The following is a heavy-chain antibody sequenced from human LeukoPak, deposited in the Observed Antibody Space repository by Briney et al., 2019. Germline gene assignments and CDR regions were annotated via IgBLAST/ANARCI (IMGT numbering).Heavy chain of an antibody. CDR3: ARDPNGDYIGAFDM. D-gene: IGHD4-17*01. Sequence: GGSLRLSCTASGFSFSAYAMMWVRQAPGKGPEWVSAIRGSGVNTYYADSVKGRFTISRDNSKYMLFLQMNSLRAEDTAVYYCARDPNGDYIGAFDMWGPGTMVTVSS. CDR2: IRGSGVNT. CDR1: GFSFSAYA. J-gene: IGHJ3*02. V-gene: IGHV3-23*01.